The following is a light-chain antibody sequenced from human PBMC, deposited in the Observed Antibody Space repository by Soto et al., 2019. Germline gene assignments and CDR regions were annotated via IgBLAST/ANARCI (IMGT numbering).Light chain of an antibody. Sequence: PGERATLSCRASQSISTYLAWYQQKPGQAPRLVIYGASSRATGIPARFSGSGSGTDFTLTIRSLEPEDFAVYYCQQRTNWPPWTLGQGTKVEIK. J-gene: IGKJ1*01. CDR3: QQRTNWPPWT. V-gene: IGKV3-11*01. CDR1: QSISTY. CDR2: GAS.